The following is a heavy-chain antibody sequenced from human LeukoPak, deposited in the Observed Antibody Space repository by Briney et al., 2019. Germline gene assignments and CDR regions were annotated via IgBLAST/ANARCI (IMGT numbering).Heavy chain of an antibody. CDR3: AKGSRSSRGSFDY. CDR1: GFTFDDYA. D-gene: IGHD6-13*01. V-gene: IGHV3-9*01. J-gene: IGHJ4*02. CDR2: ISWNSGSI. Sequence: GRSLRLSCAASGFTFDDYAMHWVRQAPGKGREGAAGISWNSGSIGYADSVKGRFTISRDNAKNSLYLQMNSLRAEDTALYYCAKGSRSSRGSFDYWGQGTLVTVSS.